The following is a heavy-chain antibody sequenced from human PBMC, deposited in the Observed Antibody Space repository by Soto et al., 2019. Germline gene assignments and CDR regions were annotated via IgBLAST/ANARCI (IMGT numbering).Heavy chain of an antibody. CDR2: SSNSGSFT. CDR1: GLTFSDHY. CDR3: VRSGDNYNLLDY. J-gene: IGHJ4*02. D-gene: IGHD1-1*01. Sequence: GGSLRLSFAASGLTFSDHYMSWIRQAPGKGLEWIGYSSNSGSFTRYADSVKGRFSISRDNAKNSLYLQINSLRGDDTAIYYCVRSGDNYNLLDYWGQGTPVTVSS. V-gene: IGHV3-11*06.